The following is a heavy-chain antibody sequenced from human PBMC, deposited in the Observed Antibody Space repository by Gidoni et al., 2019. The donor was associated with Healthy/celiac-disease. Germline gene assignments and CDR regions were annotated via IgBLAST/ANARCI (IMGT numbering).Heavy chain of an antibody. V-gene: IGHV3-23*01. CDR1: GSTFSSYA. CDR2: ISGSGGST. J-gene: IGHJ3*02. Sequence: EVQLLESGGGLVQPGGSLRPSCAASGSTFSSYAMSWVRQAPGKGLEWVSAISGSGGSTYYADSVKGRFTISRDNSKNTLYLQMNSLRAEDTAVYYCAKDLGAHGDAFDIWGQGTMVTVSS. CDR3: AKDLGAHGDAFDI.